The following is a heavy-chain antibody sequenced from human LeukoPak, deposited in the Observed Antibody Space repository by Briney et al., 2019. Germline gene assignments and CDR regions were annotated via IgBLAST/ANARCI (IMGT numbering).Heavy chain of an antibody. D-gene: IGHD6-19*01. CDR1: GGSISSGDHY. CDR2: IYYSGST. Sequence: SETLSLTCTVSGGSISSGDHYWSWIRQPPGKGLEWIGYIYYSGSTHYNPSLKSRVTISVDTSKNQFSLKLSSVTAADTAVYYCARDSGGWYARVDYWGQGTLVTVSS. CDR3: ARDSGGWYARVDY. J-gene: IGHJ4*02. V-gene: IGHV4-30-4*08.